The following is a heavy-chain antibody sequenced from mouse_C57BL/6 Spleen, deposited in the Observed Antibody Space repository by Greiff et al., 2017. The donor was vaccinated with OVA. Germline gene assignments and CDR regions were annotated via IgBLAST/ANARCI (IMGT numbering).Heavy chain of an antibody. D-gene: IGHD2-2*01. CDR1: GYAFSSSW. Sequence: VQLQQSGPELVKPGASVKISCKASGYAFSSSWMNWVKQRPGKGLEWIGRIYPGDGDTNYNGKFKGKATLTADKSSSTAYMQLSSLTSEDSAVYFCARKGYDPFAYWGQGTLVTVSA. CDR3: ARKGYDPFAY. J-gene: IGHJ3*01. CDR2: IYPGDGDT. V-gene: IGHV1-82*01.